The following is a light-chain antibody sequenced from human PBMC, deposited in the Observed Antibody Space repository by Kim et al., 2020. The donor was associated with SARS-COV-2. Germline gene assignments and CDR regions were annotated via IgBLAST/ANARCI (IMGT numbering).Light chain of an antibody. V-gene: IGKV1-5*01. CDR3: QQYESYPYT. CDR1: QSIGNW. CDR2: DAS. Sequence: DIQMNQSPSTLSASVGDRVTITCRASQSIGNWLAWYQQKQGKAPKVLIYDASSLKSGVPSRFSGSGSWTDFTLTITSLQPDDFATYYCQQYESYPYTFGQGTKLEI. J-gene: IGKJ2*01.